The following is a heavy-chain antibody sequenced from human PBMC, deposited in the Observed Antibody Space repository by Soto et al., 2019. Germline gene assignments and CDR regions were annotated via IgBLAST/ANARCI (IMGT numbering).Heavy chain of an antibody. CDR3: ARGYYYGSGSPPHYYYYGMDV. Sequence: SVKVSCKASGGTFSSYTISWVRQAPGQGLEWMGRIIPILGIANYAQKFQGRVTITADKSTSTDYMEMSSLRSEDTAVYYCARGYYYGSGSPPHYYYYGMDVWG. J-gene: IGHJ6*02. CDR2: IIPILGIA. V-gene: IGHV1-69*02. D-gene: IGHD3-10*01. CDR1: GGTFSSYT.